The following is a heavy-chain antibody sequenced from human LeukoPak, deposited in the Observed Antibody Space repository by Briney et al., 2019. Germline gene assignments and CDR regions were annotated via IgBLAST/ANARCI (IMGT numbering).Heavy chain of an antibody. V-gene: IGHV3-23*01. CDR2: ISGSGGST. D-gene: IGHD2-2*01. CDR1: GFTFSSYA. Sequence: PGGSLRLSCAASGFTFSSYAMSWVRQAPGKGLEWVSAISGSGGSTYYADSVKGRFTISRDNSKNTLYLQMNSLRAEDTAVYYCAKSGWSCSSTSCPPIAAFDIWGQGTMVTASS. J-gene: IGHJ3*02. CDR3: AKSGWSCSSTSCPPIAAFDI.